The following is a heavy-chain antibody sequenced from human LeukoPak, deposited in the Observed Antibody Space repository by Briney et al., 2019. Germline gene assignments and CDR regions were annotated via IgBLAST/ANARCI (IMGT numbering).Heavy chain of an antibody. V-gene: IGHV3-20*04. D-gene: IGHD1-26*01. CDR1: GFTFYDYA. CDR3: ARGPGWNSGSPRYSDY. Sequence: PGGSLRLSCAASGFTFYDYAMSWVHQAPGKGLEWVSGINWNGGSIGYGDSVKGRITISRDNAKNSLYLQMDSLRAEDTALYYCARGPGWNSGSPRYSDYWGQGTLVTVSS. CDR2: INWNGGSI. J-gene: IGHJ4*02.